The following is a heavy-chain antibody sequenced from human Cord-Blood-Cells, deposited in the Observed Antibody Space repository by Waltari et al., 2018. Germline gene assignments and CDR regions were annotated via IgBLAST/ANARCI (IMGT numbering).Heavy chain of an antibody. CDR2: INPNSGGT. J-gene: IGHJ4*02. CDR3: ARGDSPAEYSFDX. CDR1: GYTXTGYY. D-gene: IGHD6-6*01. Sequence: QVQLVQSGAEVKKPXASVKVSCKASGYTXTGYYMHWVRQAPGQGLEWMGWINPNSGGTNYAKKFQGWVTMTRDTSISTAYMELSRLRSDDTAVYYCARGDSPAEYSFDXWGQGTLVXXSX. V-gene: IGHV1-2*04.